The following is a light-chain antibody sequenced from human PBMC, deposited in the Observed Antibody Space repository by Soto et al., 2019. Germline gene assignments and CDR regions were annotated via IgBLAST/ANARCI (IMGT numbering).Light chain of an antibody. J-gene: IGKJ1*01. CDR3: QQYNTRAT. V-gene: IGKV1-8*01. Sequence: AIRMTQSPSSLSASTGDRVTITCRARQDVSGYVAWYQQKPGRAPNLLVYAASTLQAGVPSRFSGSASGTEFTLTITCLQSEDYAPYFCQQYNTRATFGQVTKVEIX. CDR2: AAS. CDR1: QDVSGY.